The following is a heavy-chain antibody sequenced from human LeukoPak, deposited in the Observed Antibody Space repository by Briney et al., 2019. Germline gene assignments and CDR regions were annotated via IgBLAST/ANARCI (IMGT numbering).Heavy chain of an antibody. Sequence: SVTVSCKASGGTFSSYAISWLRQAPGPGLEWMGRIIAIFGTANYAQQFQSRVTITTDESTSTAYMELSSLRCEDTAVYYCERGGTLAAFDIWGQGTMVTVSS. CDR1: GGTFSSYA. CDR2: IIAIFGTA. CDR3: ERGGTLAAFDI. J-gene: IGHJ3*02. V-gene: IGHV1-69*05. D-gene: IGHD3-16*01.